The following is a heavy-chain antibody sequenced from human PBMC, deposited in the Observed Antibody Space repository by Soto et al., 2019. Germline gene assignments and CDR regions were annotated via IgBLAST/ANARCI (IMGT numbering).Heavy chain of an antibody. V-gene: IGHV3-7*03. Sequence: GGSLRLSCEVSGFVFSMYSMSWVRQTPGKGLERVAKIPQEGVAGHYADSVKGRFTISRDNGKNSLYLQMNNLRAEDTAVYYCARDHLILPAHDFFYGSDVWGRGATVTVSS. CDR1: GFVFSMYS. D-gene: IGHD2-21*02. J-gene: IGHJ6*02. CDR2: IPQEGVAG. CDR3: ARDHLILPAHDFFYGSDV.